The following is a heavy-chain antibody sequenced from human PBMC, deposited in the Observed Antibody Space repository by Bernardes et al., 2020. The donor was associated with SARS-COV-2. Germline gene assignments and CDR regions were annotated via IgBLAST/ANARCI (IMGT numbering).Heavy chain of an antibody. CDR3: VRGSPPGISGGPWTSEY. CDR2: MNMDGRTK. D-gene: IGHD3-3*02. V-gene: IGHV3-74*01. Sequence: GRSLRLSCAASGFAFSSHWMHWVRQDAGKGLVWLSRMNMDGRTKDYAASVKGRFTISRDNAKNTLYLQMNNLRLDDRAVYYCVRGSPPGISGGPWTSEYWGQGTLVTVSS. CDR1: GFAFSSHW. J-gene: IGHJ4*02.